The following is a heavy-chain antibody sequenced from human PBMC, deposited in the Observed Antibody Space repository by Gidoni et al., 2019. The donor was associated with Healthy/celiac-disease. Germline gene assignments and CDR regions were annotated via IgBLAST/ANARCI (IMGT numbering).Heavy chain of an antibody. CDR1: GFTVRSNY. Sequence: EVQLVETGGGLIQPGGSLRLSCAASGFTVRSNYLSWVRQAPGKGLEWVSVIYSGGSTYYADSVKGRFTISRDNSKNTLYLQMNSLRAEDTAVYYCARASVSDDFWSGYYHFDYWGQGTLVTVSS. J-gene: IGHJ4*02. CDR2: IYSGGST. D-gene: IGHD3-3*01. V-gene: IGHV3-53*02. CDR3: ARASVSDDFWSGYYHFDY.